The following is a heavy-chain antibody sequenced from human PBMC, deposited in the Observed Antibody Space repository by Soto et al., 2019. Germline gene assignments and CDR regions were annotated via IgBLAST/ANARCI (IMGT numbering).Heavy chain of an antibody. D-gene: IGHD1-1*01. CDR3: ASKRISYAMDV. Sequence: EVQLEESGGGLVQPGGSLRLSCTVSGFTFGDFWMTWVRQAPGKGLEWVANMNQNGGEIYYADSVRGRFSISRDNAKNPLFLQMNSLSAEDTALYYCASKRISYAMDVWGQGTTVTVSS. V-gene: IGHV3-7*05. CDR2: MNQNGGEI. CDR1: GFTFGDFW. J-gene: IGHJ6*02.